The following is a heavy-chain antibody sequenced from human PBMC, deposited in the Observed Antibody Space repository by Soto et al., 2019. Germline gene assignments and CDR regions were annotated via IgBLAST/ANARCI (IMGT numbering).Heavy chain of an antibody. J-gene: IGHJ4*02. CDR2: IYAGNGNT. CDR3: ARDCSGGPPGYFDN. D-gene: IGHD2-15*01. CDR1: GYTFANYA. V-gene: IGHV1-3*01. Sequence: ASVKVSCKASGYTFANYAIHWVRQAPGQRLEWMGWIYAGNGNTKYSQKFQDRVTFTRDTSASTAYMYLSSLRSEDTAVYYCARDCSGGPPGYFDNWGQGTPVTVSS.